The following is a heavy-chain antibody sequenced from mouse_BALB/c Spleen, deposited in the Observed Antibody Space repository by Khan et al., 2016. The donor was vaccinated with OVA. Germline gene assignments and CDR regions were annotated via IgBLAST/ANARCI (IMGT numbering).Heavy chain of an antibody. D-gene: IGHD1-1*01. CDR3: ATSYFCGYYFHY. V-gene: IGHV5-17*02. CDR2: ISGDSNTT. J-gene: IGHJ2*01. Sequence: EVKVVESGGGLVQPGGSRKLSCAASGFTFSSYGMHWVRQAPEKGLEWVAYISGDSNTTYYADTVKGRSTISRDNPKNTLFLQMTSLMSEDTARYYYATSYFCGYYFHYWGPGTTLTVSS. CDR1: GFTFSSYG.